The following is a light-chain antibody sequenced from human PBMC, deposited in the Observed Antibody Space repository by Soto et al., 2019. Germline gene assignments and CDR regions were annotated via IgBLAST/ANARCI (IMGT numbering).Light chain of an antibody. CDR1: QRVSSNF. V-gene: IGKV3-20*01. CDR2: VAS. Sequence: EIVLTQSPVTLSLSPGERVTLSCRASQRVSSNFLAWYQQKPGQAPRLLISVASTRAAGIPDRFSGSASASGTDFTLTITRLEPGDFAVYYCEQYGNSPWTFGQGT. CDR3: EQYGNSPWT. J-gene: IGKJ1*01.